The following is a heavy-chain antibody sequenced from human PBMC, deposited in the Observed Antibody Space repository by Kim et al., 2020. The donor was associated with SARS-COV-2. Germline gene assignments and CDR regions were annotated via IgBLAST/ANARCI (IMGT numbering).Heavy chain of an antibody. CDR3: AREEYANGGSFDY. CDR1: GGSISSYY. Sequence: SETLSLTCTVSGGSISSYYWSWIRQPPGKGLEWIGYIYYSGSTNYNPSLKSRVTISVDTSKNQFSLKLSSVTAADTAVYYCAREEYANGGSFDYWGQGTLVTVSS. V-gene: IGHV4-59*12. J-gene: IGHJ4*02. D-gene: IGHD2-2*01. CDR2: IYYSGST.